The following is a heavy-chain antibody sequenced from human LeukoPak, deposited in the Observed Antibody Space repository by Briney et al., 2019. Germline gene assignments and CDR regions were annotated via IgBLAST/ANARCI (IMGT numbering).Heavy chain of an antibody. CDR3: ARDHDPYYYDSSGYAFDI. V-gene: IGHV3-11*01. D-gene: IGHD3-22*01. Sequence: LSLTCTVSGGSISSYYWSWIRQAPGKGLEWVSYISSSGSTIYYADSVKGRFTISRDNAKNSLYLQMNSLRAEDTAVYYCARDHDPYYYDSSGYAFDIWGQGTMVTVSS. CDR1: GGSISSYY. CDR2: ISSSGSTI. J-gene: IGHJ3*02.